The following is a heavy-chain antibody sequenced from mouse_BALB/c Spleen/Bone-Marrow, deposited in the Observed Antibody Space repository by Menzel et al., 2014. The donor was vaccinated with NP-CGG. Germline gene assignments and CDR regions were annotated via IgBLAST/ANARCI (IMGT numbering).Heavy chain of an antibody. CDR1: GFTFSSFG. CDR3: ARKGAMITHYYAMDY. CDR2: ISNGSSTI. Sequence: VESGGGLVQPGGSRKLSCAASGFTFSSFGMHWVRQAPEKGLEWVAYISNGSSTIYYADTVKGRFTISRDNPKNTLFLQMTGLRSEDTAMYYCARKGAMITHYYAMDYWGQGTSVTVSS. V-gene: IGHV5-17*02. J-gene: IGHJ4*01. D-gene: IGHD2-4*01.